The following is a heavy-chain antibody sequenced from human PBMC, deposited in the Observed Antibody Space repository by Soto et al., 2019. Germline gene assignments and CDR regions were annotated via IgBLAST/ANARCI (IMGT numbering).Heavy chain of an antibody. D-gene: IGHD1-26*01. J-gene: IGHJ4*02. V-gene: IGHV3-23*01. Sequence: GGSLRLSCAASGFTFSSYAMSWVRQAPGKGLEWVSAISGSGGSTYYADSVKGRFTISRDNSKNTLYLQMNNLRAEDTAVYYCAKERRLSYSFPSFDYWGQGTLVTVAS. CDR3: AKERRLSYSFPSFDY. CDR1: GFTFSSYA. CDR2: ISGSGGST.